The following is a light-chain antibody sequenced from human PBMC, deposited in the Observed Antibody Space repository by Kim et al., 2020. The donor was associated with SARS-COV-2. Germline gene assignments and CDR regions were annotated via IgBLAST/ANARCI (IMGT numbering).Light chain of an antibody. CDR2: GNR. CDR1: SSNIGGGYD. V-gene: IGLV1-40*01. CDR3: QSYDSSVTGWV. J-gene: IGLJ3*02. Sequence: QRVTISCTGSSSNIGGGYDVQWYQHLPGTAPKLLIYGNRNRPSGVPDRFSGSKSDTSASLAITGLQAEDEADYYCQSYDSSVTGWVFGGATKLTVL.